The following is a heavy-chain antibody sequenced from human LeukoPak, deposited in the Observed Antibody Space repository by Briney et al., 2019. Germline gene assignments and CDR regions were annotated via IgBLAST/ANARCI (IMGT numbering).Heavy chain of an antibody. V-gene: IGHV3-23*01. CDR1: GFTFSSYA. D-gene: IGHD3-22*01. Sequence: GGSLRLSCAASGFTFSSYAMSWVRQAPGKGLAWVSAISGSGGSTYYADSVKGRFTISRDNSKNTLYLQMNSLRAEDTAVYYCARRAGDYSHPYDYWGQGILVTVSS. CDR3: ARRAGDYSHPYDY. J-gene: IGHJ4*02. CDR2: ISGSGGST.